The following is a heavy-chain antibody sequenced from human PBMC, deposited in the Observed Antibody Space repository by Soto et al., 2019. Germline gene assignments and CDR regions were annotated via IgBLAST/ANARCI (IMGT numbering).Heavy chain of an antibody. CDR3: ARLEYSSSIPPY. D-gene: IGHD6-6*01. J-gene: IGHJ4*02. Sequence: GASVKVSCKASGGTFSSYAISWVRQAPGQGLEWMGGIIPIFGTANYAQKFQGRVTITADESTSTAYMELSSLRSEDTAVYYCARLEYSSSIPPYWGQGTLVTSPQ. CDR2: IIPIFGTA. CDR1: GGTFSSYA. V-gene: IGHV1-69*13.